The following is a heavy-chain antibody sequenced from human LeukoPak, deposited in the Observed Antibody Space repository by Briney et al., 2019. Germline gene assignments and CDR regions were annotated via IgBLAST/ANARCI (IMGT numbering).Heavy chain of an antibody. CDR1: GFTFSNSA. Sequence: GASVKVSCKASGFTFSNSAIQWVRQARGQRLEWIGWIGVAGGNTNYAQTLQGRITITRDMSTSTAYMELTSLRSDDTAVYYCARDPGGLMDYYGMDVWGQGTTVTVSS. D-gene: IGHD2-15*01. V-gene: IGHV1-58*02. J-gene: IGHJ6*02. CDR3: ARDPGGLMDYYGMDV. CDR2: IGVAGGNT.